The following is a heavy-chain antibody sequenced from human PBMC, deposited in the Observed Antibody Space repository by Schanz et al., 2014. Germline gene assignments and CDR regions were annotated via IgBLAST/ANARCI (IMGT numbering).Heavy chain of an antibody. J-gene: IGHJ6*01. CDR3: VKDPDKYNWNDVEGMDV. CDR2: ISGSSIHK. V-gene: IGHV3-11*05. CDR1: GFTFSDYY. Sequence: VKLVESGGGLVQPGGSLRLSCAASGFTFSDYYMAWIRQAPGKGLEWVSHISGSSIHKNYADSVKGRFTISRDNSKNTLYLQMKSLRVEDTAVYYCVKDPDKYNWNDVEGMDVWGPGTTXTVSS. D-gene: IGHD1-1*01.